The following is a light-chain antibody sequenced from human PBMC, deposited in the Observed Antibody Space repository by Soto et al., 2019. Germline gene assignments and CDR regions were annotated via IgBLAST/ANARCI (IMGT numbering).Light chain of an antibody. CDR3: QQSYLTWT. CDR2: SAS. CDR1: QTIGTF. J-gene: IGKJ1*01. Sequence: DIQVTQSPSSLSASVGDSVTITCRTSQTIGTFLNWYQQKPGKVPKLLISSASSLHTGVPSRFSASGSGTDFTLTISSLQPEDFATYYCQQSYLTWTVGQGTKVDSK. V-gene: IGKV1-39*01.